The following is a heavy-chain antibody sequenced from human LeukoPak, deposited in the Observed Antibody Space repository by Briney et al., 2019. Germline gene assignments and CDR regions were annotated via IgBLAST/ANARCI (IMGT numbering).Heavy chain of an antibody. CDR2: IKQDGSEK. D-gene: IGHD6-13*01. CDR3: ARGGSSWYLPPYYFDY. Sequence: GGSLRLSCAASGFTFSSYWMSWVRQAPGKGLEWVANIKQDGSEKYYVDSVKGRFTISRDNAKNSLYLQMNSLRAEDTAVYYCARGGSSWYLPPYYFDYRGQGTLVTVSS. CDR1: GFTFSSYW. J-gene: IGHJ4*02. V-gene: IGHV3-7*01.